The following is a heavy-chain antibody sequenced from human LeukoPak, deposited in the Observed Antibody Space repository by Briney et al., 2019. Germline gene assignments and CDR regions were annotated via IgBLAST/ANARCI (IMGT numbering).Heavy chain of an antibody. CDR2: IYRGGST. J-gene: IGHJ6*02. Sequence: GGSLRLSCAASGFTFSSYAMSWVRQAPGKGLEWVSVIYRGGSTYYADSVKGRFTISRDNSKNTLYLQMNSLRADDTAVYYCARDRRVNYYYGMDVWGQGSTVTVSS. CDR3: ARDRRVNYYYGMDV. D-gene: IGHD6-6*01. CDR1: GFTFSSYA. V-gene: IGHV3-66*01.